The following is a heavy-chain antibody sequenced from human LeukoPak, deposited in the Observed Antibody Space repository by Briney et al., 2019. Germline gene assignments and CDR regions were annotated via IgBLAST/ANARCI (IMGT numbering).Heavy chain of an antibody. Sequence: SSETLSLTCSLSGGSISSSSYYWGWIRQPPGKGLEWIGSIHYSGSTYYNPSLTSRVTISVDTSKNQFSLKLSSVTAADTAVYYCARQDTAGYYDILTGPPWGQGTLVTVSS. CDR1: GGSISSSSYY. CDR2: IHYSGST. D-gene: IGHD3-9*01. V-gene: IGHV4-39*01. J-gene: IGHJ4*02. CDR3: ARQDTAGYYDILTGPP.